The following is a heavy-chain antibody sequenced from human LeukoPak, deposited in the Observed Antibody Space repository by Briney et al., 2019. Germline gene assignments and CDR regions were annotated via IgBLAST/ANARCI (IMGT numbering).Heavy chain of an antibody. V-gene: IGHV1-69*05. CDR2: IIPIFGTA. CDR1: GYTLTELS. Sequence: SVKVSCKVSGYTLTELSMHWVRQAPGQGLEWMGGIIPIFGTANYAQKFQGRVTITTDESTSTAYMELSSLRSEDTAVYYCARTHQSIAARYYYYYYMDVWGKGTTVTVSS. D-gene: IGHD6-6*01. J-gene: IGHJ6*03. CDR3: ARTHQSIAARYYYYYYMDV.